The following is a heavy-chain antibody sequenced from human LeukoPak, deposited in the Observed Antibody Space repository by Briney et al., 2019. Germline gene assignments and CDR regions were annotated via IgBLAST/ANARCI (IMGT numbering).Heavy chain of an antibody. CDR2: ISGGAGTP. CDR1: GFTFSSYA. Sequence: PGGSLRLSCAASGFTFSSYAMSWVRQAPGKGLEWVSGISGGAGTPYYADSVKGRFTISRDNSKNTLYLQMNSLRAEDTAVYYCAKDREDAEYYFDYWGQGTLVTVSS. D-gene: IGHD2-2*01. V-gene: IGHV3-23*01. CDR3: AKDREDAEYYFDY. J-gene: IGHJ4*02.